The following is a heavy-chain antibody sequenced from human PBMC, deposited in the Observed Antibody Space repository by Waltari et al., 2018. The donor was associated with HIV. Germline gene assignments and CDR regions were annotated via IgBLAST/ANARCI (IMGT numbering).Heavy chain of an antibody. Sequence: QVYLPQWGSGLLKPSETLSLTCAVYGGSFRGYYWTWIRQSPGRGLEWMGEIDHTGTSTYNPSLKGRVTMSVDTSKNQFSVNLKSVTVADTAVYYCVRGFGNYGFYFDYWGQGKLVSVSS. J-gene: IGHJ4*02. V-gene: IGHV4-34*02. D-gene: IGHD3-16*01. CDR1: GGSFRGYY. CDR2: IDHTGTS. CDR3: VRGFGNYGFYFDY.